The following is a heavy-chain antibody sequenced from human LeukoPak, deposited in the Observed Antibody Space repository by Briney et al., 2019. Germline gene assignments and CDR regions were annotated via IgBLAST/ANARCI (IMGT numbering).Heavy chain of an antibody. J-gene: IGHJ4*02. Sequence: GGSLRLSCVVSGFTVSNNYMSWVRQAPRKGLEWVSLIYSGGSTYYADSVKGRFTISRDNSKNTLYLQMNSLRAEDTAVYYCASGLYWGQGTLVTVSS. V-gene: IGHV3-66*02. CDR3: ASGLY. CDR2: IYSGGST. CDR1: GFTVSNNY.